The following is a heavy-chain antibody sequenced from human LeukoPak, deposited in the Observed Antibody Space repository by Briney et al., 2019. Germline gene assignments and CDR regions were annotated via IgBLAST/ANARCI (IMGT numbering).Heavy chain of an antibody. D-gene: IGHD6-13*01. Sequence: SETLSLTCTVSGGSISSYYWSWIRQPPGKGLEWIGYIYYSGSTNYNPSLKSRVTISVDTSKNQFSLKLSSVTAADTAVYYCARGGLKGYSSSPWDYWGQGTLVTVSS. CDR3: ARGGLKGYSSSPWDY. CDR2: IYYSGST. J-gene: IGHJ4*02. V-gene: IGHV4-59*01. CDR1: GGSISSYY.